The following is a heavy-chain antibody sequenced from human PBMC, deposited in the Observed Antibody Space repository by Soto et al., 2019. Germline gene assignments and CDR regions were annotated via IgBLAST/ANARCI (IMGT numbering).Heavy chain of an antibody. CDR3: ARHPTIARFENGLDV. J-gene: IGHJ6*02. CDR1: GGSVSGYY. CDR2: IYYTGNT. Sequence: SETLSLTCTVSGGSVSGYYWSWIRQPPGKGLEWIGYIYYTGNTIYSPSLDRRVTLSVDTAKNQVSLKLTSVTPAADTAVYYCARHPTIARFENGLDVWGQGTVVTVSS. D-gene: IGHD3-3*01. V-gene: IGHV4-59*08.